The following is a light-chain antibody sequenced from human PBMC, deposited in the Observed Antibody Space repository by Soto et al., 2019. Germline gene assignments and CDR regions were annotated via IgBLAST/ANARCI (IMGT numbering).Light chain of an antibody. J-gene: IGKJ5*01. Sequence: DIQMTQSPSTLSASVGDRVTITCRASQSISSWLAWYQQKPGKAPKLLIYASSILQSGVPSRFSGSGSGTEFTLTIDSLQPEDFATYYCQQLNTFPVTFGQGTRLAI. V-gene: IGKV1-5*01. CDR2: ASS. CDR1: QSISSW. CDR3: QQLNTFPVT.